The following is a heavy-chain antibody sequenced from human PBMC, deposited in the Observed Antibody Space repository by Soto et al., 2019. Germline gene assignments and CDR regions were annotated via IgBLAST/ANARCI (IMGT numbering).Heavy chain of an antibody. CDR1: GFTFSSYA. D-gene: IGHD1-26*01. Sequence: EVELLESGGGLVQPGGSLRLSCAASGFTFSSYAMSWVRQAPGVGLEWVSTISGSGGSTYYTDSVKGRFTISRDNSKNTLYLKMNSLRAEDTAVYYCAKDLTWEVPKDWGQGTLVTVSS. CDR2: ISGSGGST. CDR3: AKDLTWEVPKD. J-gene: IGHJ4*02. V-gene: IGHV3-23*01.